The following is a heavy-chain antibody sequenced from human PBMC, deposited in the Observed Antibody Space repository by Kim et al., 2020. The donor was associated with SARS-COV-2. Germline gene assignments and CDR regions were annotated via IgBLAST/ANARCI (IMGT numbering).Heavy chain of an antibody. V-gene: IGHV4-4*07. J-gene: IGHJ5*02. Sequence: PAIKGRVTMSVDTSKNQFSLKRSSVTAADTAVYYCARETPPHIAARPCDPWGQGTLVTVSS. D-gene: IGHD6-6*01. CDR3: ARETPPHIAARPCDP.